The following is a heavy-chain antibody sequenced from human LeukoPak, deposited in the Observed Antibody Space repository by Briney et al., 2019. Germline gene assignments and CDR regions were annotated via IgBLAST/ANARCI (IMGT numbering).Heavy chain of an antibody. J-gene: IGHJ4*02. V-gene: IGHV3-30-3*01. CDR3: AKDRGDSSGWYSYFDY. CDR2: ISYDGSNR. CDR1: GFTFSTYT. Sequence: GGSLRLSCAASGFTFSTYTMHWVRQAPGKGLEWVAVISYDGSNRYNADSVKGRFTISRDNSKNTLYLQMNSLRAEDTAVYYCAKDRGDSSGWYSYFDYWGQGTLVTVSS. D-gene: IGHD6-19*01.